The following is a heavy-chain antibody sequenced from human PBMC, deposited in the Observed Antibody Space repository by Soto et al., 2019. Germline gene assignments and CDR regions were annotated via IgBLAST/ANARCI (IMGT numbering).Heavy chain of an antibody. Sequence: EVQLVESGGGLVQPGGSLRLSCAASGFSFSDHWMSWVRQAPGKGLEWVANIRKDGVDKDFVDAVKGRFTISRDNAKNSLYLQMNSLRVEDTAVYYCATSADAPGNDWGQGTLVTVSS. CDR2: IRKDGVDK. D-gene: IGHD1-26*01. CDR3: ATSADAPGND. J-gene: IGHJ4*02. V-gene: IGHV3-7*01. CDR1: GFSFSDHW.